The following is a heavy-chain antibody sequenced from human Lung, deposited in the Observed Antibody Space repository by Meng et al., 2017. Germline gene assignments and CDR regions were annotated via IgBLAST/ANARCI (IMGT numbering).Heavy chain of an antibody. CDR3: AKDLDASSSYYFDY. CDR1: GFAFSGSA. J-gene: IGHJ4*02. CDR2: VSGSDDIA. Sequence: EVQLLESGGGLVQPGGSVRLYCAASGFAFSGSAMTWVRQAPGKGLEWVSSVSGSDDIAYYGDSVKGRVTISRDNSKNTLYLQMNSLRAEDTAVYFCAKDLDASSSYYFDYWGQGTLVTVSS. V-gene: IGHV3-23*01. D-gene: IGHD6-6*01.